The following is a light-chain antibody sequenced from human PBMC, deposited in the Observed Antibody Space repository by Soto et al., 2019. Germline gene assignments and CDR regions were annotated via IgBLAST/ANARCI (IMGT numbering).Light chain of an antibody. J-gene: IGLJ2*01. CDR3: SSYTSSSPPVV. CDR2: DVS. CDR1: SSDVGGYNY. Sequence: QSALTQPASVSGSPGQSITISCTGTSSDVGGYNYVSWYQQHPGKAPKLMIYDVSNRPSGVSNRFSVSKSGNTASLTISGLQAEDEADYYCSSYTSSSPPVVFGGGTKLTVL. V-gene: IGLV2-14*01.